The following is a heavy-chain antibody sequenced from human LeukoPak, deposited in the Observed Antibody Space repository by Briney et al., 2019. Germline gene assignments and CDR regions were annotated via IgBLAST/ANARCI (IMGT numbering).Heavy chain of an antibody. CDR3: AKARGGSGSYYNPFDY. CDR1: GFTFSSYG. J-gene: IGHJ4*02. D-gene: IGHD3-10*01. Sequence: GGLRLSCAASGFTFSSYGMHLVRPAPGKGVEGVAFLRYDGSNKYYADSVKGRFTISRDNSKNTLYLQMNSLRAEDTAVYYCAKARGGSGSYYNPFDYWGQGTLVTVSS. CDR2: LRYDGSNK. V-gene: IGHV3-30*02.